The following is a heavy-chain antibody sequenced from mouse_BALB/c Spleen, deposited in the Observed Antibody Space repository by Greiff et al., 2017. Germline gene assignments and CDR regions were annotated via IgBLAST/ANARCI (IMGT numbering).Heavy chain of an antibody. V-gene: IGHV3-6*02. J-gene: IGHJ2*01. Sequence: EVKLMESGPGLVKPSQSLSLTCSVTGYSITSGYYWNWIRQFPGNKLEWMGYISYDGSNNYNPSLKNRISITRDTSKNQFFLKLNSVTTEDTATYYCARDRITTATFDYWGQGTTLTVSS. D-gene: IGHD1-2*01. CDR3: ARDRITTATFDY. CDR1: GYSITSGYY. CDR2: ISYDGSN.